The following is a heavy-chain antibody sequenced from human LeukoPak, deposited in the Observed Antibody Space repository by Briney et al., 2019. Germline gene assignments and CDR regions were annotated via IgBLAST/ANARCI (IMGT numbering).Heavy chain of an antibody. Sequence: GALRLSCAASGFTFSSYSMNWVRQAPGKGLEWVSSISSSSSYIYYADSVKGRFTISRDNSKNTLYLQMNSLRAEDAAVYYCAKDRGITIFGVAPGYYYMDVWGKGTTVTVS. CDR1: GFTFSSYS. V-gene: IGHV3-21*01. CDR3: AKDRGITIFGVAPGYYYMDV. J-gene: IGHJ6*03. CDR2: ISSSSSYI. D-gene: IGHD3-3*01.